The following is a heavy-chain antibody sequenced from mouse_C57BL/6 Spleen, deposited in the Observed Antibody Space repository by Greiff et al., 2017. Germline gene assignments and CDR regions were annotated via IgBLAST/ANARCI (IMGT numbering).Heavy chain of an antibody. J-gene: IGHJ4*01. V-gene: IGHV10-1*01. CDR1: GFSFNTYA. D-gene: IGHD3-3*01. CDR3: VRHRDCYAMDY. CDR2: IRSKSNNYAT. Sequence: GGGLVQPKGSLKLPCAASGFSFNTYAMNWVRQAPGKGLEWVARIRSKSNNYATYYADSVKDRFTISRDDSESMLYLQMNNLKTEDTAMYYCVRHRDCYAMDYWGQGTSVTVSS.